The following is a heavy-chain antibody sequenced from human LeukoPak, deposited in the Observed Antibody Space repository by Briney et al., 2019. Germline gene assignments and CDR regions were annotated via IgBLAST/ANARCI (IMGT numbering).Heavy chain of an antibody. CDR3: AKEGQQLAIDY. J-gene: IGHJ4*02. Sequence: GGSLRLSCAASGFTFSSYGMHWVRQAPGKGLEWVAVIWYDGSNKYYADSVKGRFTISRDNSKNTLYLQMNSLRAEDTAVYYCAKEGQQLAIDYWGQGTLVTVSS. V-gene: IGHV3-33*06. CDR1: GFTFSSYG. D-gene: IGHD6-13*01. CDR2: IWYDGSNK.